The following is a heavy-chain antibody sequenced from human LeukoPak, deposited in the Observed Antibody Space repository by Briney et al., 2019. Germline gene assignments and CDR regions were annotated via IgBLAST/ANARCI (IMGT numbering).Heavy chain of an antibody. V-gene: IGHV3-74*01. CDR3: SREIRPAGTDS. D-gene: IGHD6-13*01. CDR2: INGDGSGT. J-gene: IGHJ4*02. CDR1: GFTFSNYN. Sequence: GGSLRLSCAASGFTFSNYNMNWVRQAPGKGLEWVSRINGDGSGTGYADSVKGRFTISRDNAKNTLYLQMNSLRAEDTAVYYCSREIRPAGTDSWGQGTLVTVSS.